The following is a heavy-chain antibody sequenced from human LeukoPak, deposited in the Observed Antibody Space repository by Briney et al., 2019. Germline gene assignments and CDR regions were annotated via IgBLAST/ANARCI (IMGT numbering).Heavy chain of an antibody. D-gene: IGHD6-13*01. V-gene: IGHV3-21*01. CDR1: GFTFSSYS. CDR2: ISSSSSYT. CDR3: ARSFLSIAAAATDY. J-gene: IGHJ4*02. Sequence: GGSLTLSCAASGFTFSSYSMNWVRHPPGKGLEWVSSISSSSSYTNYADSVKGRFTISRDNAKNSLYLQMNSLRAEDTAVYYCARSFLSIAAAATDYWGQGTLVTVSS.